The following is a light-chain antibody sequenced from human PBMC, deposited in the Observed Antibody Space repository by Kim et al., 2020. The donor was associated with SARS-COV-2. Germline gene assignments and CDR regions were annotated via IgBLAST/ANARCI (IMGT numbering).Light chain of an antibody. Sequence: SSELTQDPAVSVAMGQTVRITCQGDSLRSYYASWYQQKPGQAPVVVMYGRNKRPSGIPDRFSGSSSGNTASLTITGAQAEDEADYYCNSRDTSGYHWVFGGWTKLTVL. CDR3: NSRDTSGYHWV. CDR2: GRN. V-gene: IGLV3-19*01. J-gene: IGLJ3*02. CDR1: SLRSYY.